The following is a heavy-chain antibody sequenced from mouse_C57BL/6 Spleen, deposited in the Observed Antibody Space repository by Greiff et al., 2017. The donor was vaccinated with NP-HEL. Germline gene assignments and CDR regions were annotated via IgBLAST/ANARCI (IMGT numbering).Heavy chain of an antibody. V-gene: IGHV1-53*01. CDR1: GYTFTSYW. D-gene: IGHD1-1*01. Sequence: VQLQQPGTELVKPGASVKLSCKASGYTFTSYWMHWVKQRPGQGLEWIGNINPSNGGTNYNEKFKSKATLTVDKSSSTAYMQLSSLTSEDSAVYYCARSGYYGSTYFDVWGTGTTVTVSS. CDR3: ARSGYYGSTYFDV. J-gene: IGHJ1*03. CDR2: INPSNGGT.